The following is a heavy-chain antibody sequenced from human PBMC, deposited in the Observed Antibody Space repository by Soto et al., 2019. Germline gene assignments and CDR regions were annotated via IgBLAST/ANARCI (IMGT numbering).Heavy chain of an antibody. CDR1: GGSINSVDYF. J-gene: IGHJ3*02. CDR2: IYYSGSA. Sequence: SETLSLTCTVSGGSINSVDYFWGWIRQPPGKGLEWIGSIYYSGSAYYNPSLKSRVAVSVDTSKNQFSLKLTSVTAADTAVYFCARHTLNPTAVGMAFDIWGQGTMVTVSS. V-gene: IGHV4-39*01. CDR3: ARHTLNPTAVGMAFDI. D-gene: IGHD1-26*01.